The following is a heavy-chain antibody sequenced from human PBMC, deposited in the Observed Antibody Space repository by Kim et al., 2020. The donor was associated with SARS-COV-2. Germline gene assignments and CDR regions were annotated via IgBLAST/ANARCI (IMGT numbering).Heavy chain of an antibody. J-gene: IGHJ2*01. CDR2: IYYSGST. V-gene: IGHV4-59*13. CDR1: GGSISSYY. Sequence: SETLSLTCTVSGGSISSYYWSWIRQPPGKGLEWIGYIYYSGSTNYNPSLKSRVTISVDTSKNQFSLKLSSVTAADTAVYYCAREVGVWYFDLWGRGTLVTVSS. CDR3: AREVGVWYFDL.